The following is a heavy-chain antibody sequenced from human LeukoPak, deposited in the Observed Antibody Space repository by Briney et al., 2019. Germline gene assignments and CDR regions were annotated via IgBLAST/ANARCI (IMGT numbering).Heavy chain of an antibody. V-gene: IGHV4-4*02. CDR1: GGSISSSNW. Sequence: SETLSVTCAVSGGSISSSNWWSWVRQPPGKGLEWIGEIYHGGSTNYNPSLKSRVTISVDKSKNQFCLKLSSVTAADTAVYYCARGGSGPTDAFDIWGQGTMVTVSS. D-gene: IGHD3-10*01. CDR2: IYHGGST. CDR3: ARGGSGPTDAFDI. J-gene: IGHJ3*02.